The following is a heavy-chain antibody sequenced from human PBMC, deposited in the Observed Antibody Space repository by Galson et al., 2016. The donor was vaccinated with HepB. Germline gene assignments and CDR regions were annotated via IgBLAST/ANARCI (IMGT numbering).Heavy chain of an antibody. CDR3: ARVRSGYSGYANPYYYGMDV. CDR1: GDSVSSNSAT. Sequence: CAISGDSVSSNSATWNWIRQSPSRGLEWLGRTYYRSKWYNDYALSVKSRITINTDTSKNQFSLQLNSVTPEDTAVYYCARVRSGYSGYANPYYYGMDVWGQGTTVTVSS. D-gene: IGHD5-12*01. J-gene: IGHJ6*02. V-gene: IGHV6-1*01. CDR2: TYYRSKWYN.